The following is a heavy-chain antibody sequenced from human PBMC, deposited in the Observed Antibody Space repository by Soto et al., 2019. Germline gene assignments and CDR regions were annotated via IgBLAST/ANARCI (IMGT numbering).Heavy chain of an antibody. Sequence: KTSETLSLTCTVSGGSISSSSYYWGWIRQPPGKGLEWIGSIYYSGSTNYNPSLKSRVTISVDTSKNQFSLKLSSVTAADTAVYYCARGRVTMVRGVKGAAFDIWGQGTMVTVS. CDR3: ARGRVTMVRGVKGAAFDI. J-gene: IGHJ3*02. CDR2: IYYSGST. V-gene: IGHV4-39*07. D-gene: IGHD3-10*01. CDR1: GGSISSSSYY.